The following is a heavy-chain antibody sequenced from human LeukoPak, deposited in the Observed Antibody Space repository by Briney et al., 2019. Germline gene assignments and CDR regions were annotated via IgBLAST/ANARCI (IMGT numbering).Heavy chain of an antibody. V-gene: IGHV3-23*01. CDR1: GFTFSSYA. CDR3: AKNTSGTYLDY. J-gene: IGHJ4*02. Sequence: GGSLRLSCAASGFTFSSYAMSWVRQAPGKGLDWVSSISTNSGSTNYADSVKGRFTISRDNSKNMVYLQMNSLRAEDTAVYYCAKNTSGTYLDYWGQGILVTVSS. CDR2: ISTNSGST. D-gene: IGHD1-26*01.